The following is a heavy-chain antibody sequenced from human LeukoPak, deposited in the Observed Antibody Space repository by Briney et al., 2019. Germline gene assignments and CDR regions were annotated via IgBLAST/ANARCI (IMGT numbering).Heavy chain of an antibody. D-gene: IGHD1-1*01. V-gene: IGHV1-2*02. CDR2: INPDSGGT. CDR1: GHTFTGYY. CDR3: ARGSLYNWNDNAFDI. J-gene: IGHJ3*02. Sequence: GASVKVSCKASGHTFTGYYMHWVRQAPGQGVEWMGWINPDSGGTNYAQKFQGRVTMTRDTSISTAYMELRRLRSDDTAVYYCARGSLYNWNDNAFDIWGQGTMATVYS.